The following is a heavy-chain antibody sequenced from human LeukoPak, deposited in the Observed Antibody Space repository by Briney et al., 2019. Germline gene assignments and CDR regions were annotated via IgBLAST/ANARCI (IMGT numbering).Heavy chain of an antibody. CDR3: ARSPYCTNGVCYLKYYFDY. D-gene: IGHD2-8*01. CDR2: IYTSGNT. V-gene: IGHV4-59*10. CDR1: GGSFSGYY. Sequence: SETLSLTCAVYGGSFSGYYWSWIRQPAGKGLEWIGRIYTSGNTDYNPSLKSRVTMSVDTSKNQFSLKLDSVTAADTAVYYCARSPYCTNGVCYLKYYFDYWGQGTLVTVSS. J-gene: IGHJ4*02.